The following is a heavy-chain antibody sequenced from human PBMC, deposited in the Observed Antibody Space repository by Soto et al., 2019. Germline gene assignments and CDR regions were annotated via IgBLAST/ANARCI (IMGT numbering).Heavy chain of an antibody. D-gene: IGHD3-22*01. CDR1: GYTFTSYY. V-gene: IGHV1-46*01. CDR2: INPSGGST. Sequence: ASVKVSCKASGYTFTSYYMHWLRQAPGQGLEWMGIINPSGGSTSYAQKFQGRVTMTRDTSTSTVYMELSSLRSEDTAVYYCARVAHYYDSSGPLDIWGQGTMVTVSS. J-gene: IGHJ3*02. CDR3: ARVAHYYDSSGPLDI.